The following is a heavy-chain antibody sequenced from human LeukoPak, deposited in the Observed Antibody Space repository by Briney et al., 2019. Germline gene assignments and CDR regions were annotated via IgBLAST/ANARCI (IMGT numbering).Heavy chain of an antibody. Sequence: GASVKVSCKASGYTVTSYYMLWVRQAPGQGLEWMGIINPSGGSTSYAQKFQGRVTMARDTSTSTVYMELSSLRSEDTAVYYCARDPHSRSWYDYWGQGTLVTVSS. CDR2: INPSGGST. J-gene: IGHJ4*02. CDR3: ARDPHSRSWYDY. D-gene: IGHD6-13*01. V-gene: IGHV1-46*01. CDR1: GYTVTSYY.